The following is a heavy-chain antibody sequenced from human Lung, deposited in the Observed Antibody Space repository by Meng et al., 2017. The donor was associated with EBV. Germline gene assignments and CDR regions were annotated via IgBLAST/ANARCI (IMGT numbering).Heavy chain of an antibody. CDR2: IIPTFGTT. CDR3: ARLCENKRLLAGFDY. J-gene: IGHJ4*02. D-gene: IGHD6-19*01. Sequence: QGEVGPSGPALKDPWSSGKVSCAPYGGTFSSHGISCVRQAPGQGPEWMGGIIPTFGTTNYAQKCQGRLTITADASTNTVYMELSSLRSEDTAVYYCARLCENKRLLAGFDYWGQGTLVTVSS. V-gene: IGHV1-69*01. CDR1: GGTFSSHG.